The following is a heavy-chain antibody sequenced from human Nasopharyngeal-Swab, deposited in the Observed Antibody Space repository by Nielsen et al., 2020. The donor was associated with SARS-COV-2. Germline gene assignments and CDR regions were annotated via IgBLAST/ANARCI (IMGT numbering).Heavy chain of an antibody. V-gene: IGHV3-48*02. CDR3: AREFEATGATYLDS. Sequence: GEFLKISCAASGFIFSDYSMDWVRQAPGKGLEWVSYITSSSATKYYADSVKGRFTVSRDNAKNLLYLQMSSMRDEDTAVYYCAREFEATGATYLDSWGLGTLVTVSS. CDR1: GFIFSDYS. J-gene: IGHJ4*02. CDR2: ITSSSATK. D-gene: IGHD1-26*01.